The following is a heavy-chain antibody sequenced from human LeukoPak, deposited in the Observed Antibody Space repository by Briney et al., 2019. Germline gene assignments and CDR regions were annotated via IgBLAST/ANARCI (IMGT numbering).Heavy chain of an antibody. CDR3: ARGVGATYDL. CDR1: GGSISSYY. V-gene: IGHV4-59*01. Sequence: PSETLSLTCTVSGGSISSYYWSWIRQPPGKGLEWIGYIHYSGSTNYNPSLKSRVTISVDTSKNQFSLKLSSVTAADTAVYYCARGVGATYDLWGRGTLVTVSS. CDR2: IHYSGST. D-gene: IGHD1-26*01. J-gene: IGHJ2*01.